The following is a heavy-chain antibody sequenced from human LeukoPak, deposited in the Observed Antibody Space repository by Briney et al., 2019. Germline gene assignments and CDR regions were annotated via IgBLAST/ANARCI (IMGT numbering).Heavy chain of an antibody. CDR3: ARAVAYYDSSGYYRGCAFDI. V-gene: IGHV3-48*01. D-gene: IGHD3-22*01. Sequence: GGSLRLSCAASGFTFSSYSMNWVRQAPGKGLEWVSYISSSSSTIYYADSVKGRFTISRDNAKNSLYLQMNSLRAEDTAVYYCARAVAYYDSSGYYRGCAFDIWGQGTMVTVSS. CDR2: ISSSSSTI. J-gene: IGHJ3*02. CDR1: GFTFSSYS.